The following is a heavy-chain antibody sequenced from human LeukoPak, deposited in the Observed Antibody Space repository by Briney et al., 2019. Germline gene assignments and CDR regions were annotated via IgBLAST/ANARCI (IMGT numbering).Heavy chain of an antibody. CDR2: IYHSGST. CDR3: ARTFYYGSVQAFDI. D-gene: IGHD3-10*01. Sequence: PSETLSLTCTVSGGSISSSSYYWGWIRQPPGKGLEWIGSIYHSGSTYYNPSLKSRVTISVDRSKNQFSLKLSSVTAADTAVYYCARTFYYGSVQAFDIWGQGTMVTVSS. V-gene: IGHV4-39*07. J-gene: IGHJ3*02. CDR1: GGSISSSSYY.